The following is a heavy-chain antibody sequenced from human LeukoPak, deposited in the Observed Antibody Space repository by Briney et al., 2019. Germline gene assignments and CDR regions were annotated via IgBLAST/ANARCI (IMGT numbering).Heavy chain of an antibody. CDR2: ISSSSSYT. J-gene: IGHJ4*02. Sequence: KSGGSLRLSCAASGFTFSDYYMSWIRQAPGKGLEWVSYISSSSSYTNYADSVKGRFTISRDNAKNSLYLQMNSLRAEDTAVYYCARQRDSSGYYYYFDYWGQGTLVTVSS. D-gene: IGHD3-22*01. CDR3: ARQRDSSGYYYYFDY. CDR1: GFTFSDYY. V-gene: IGHV3-11*06.